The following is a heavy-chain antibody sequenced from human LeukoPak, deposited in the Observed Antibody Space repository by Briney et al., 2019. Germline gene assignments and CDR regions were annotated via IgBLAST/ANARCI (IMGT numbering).Heavy chain of an antibody. CDR3: ARHEGGSYLSLVDY. V-gene: IGHV4-34*01. CDR2: INHSGST. CDR1: GGSFSGYY. D-gene: IGHD1-26*01. Sequence: SETLSLTCAVYGGSFSGYYWSWIRQPPGKGLEWIGEINHSGSTNYNPSLKSRVTISVDTSKNQFSLKLSSVTAADTAVYYCARHEGGSYLSLVDYWGQGTLVTVSS. J-gene: IGHJ4*02.